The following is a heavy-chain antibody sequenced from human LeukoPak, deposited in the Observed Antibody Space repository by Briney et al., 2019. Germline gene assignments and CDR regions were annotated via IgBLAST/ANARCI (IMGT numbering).Heavy chain of an antibody. CDR2: MLYRGST. Sequence: SETLSLTCTVSGVSISTTSYYWGWIRQTPGKGLEWIGSMLYRGSTYYSPSLRSRVIISVDASKNQFFLTLSPVTAADTAVCYWARQGGWGGALSFFDSWGQGTLITVSS. CDR3: ARQGGWGGALSFFDS. J-gene: IGHJ4*02. CDR1: GVSISTTSYY. D-gene: IGHD3-16*01. V-gene: IGHV4-39*01.